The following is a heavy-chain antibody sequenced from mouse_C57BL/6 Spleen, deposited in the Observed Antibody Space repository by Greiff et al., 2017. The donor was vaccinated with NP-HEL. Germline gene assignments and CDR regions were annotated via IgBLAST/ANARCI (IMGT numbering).Heavy chain of an antibody. CDR1: GYAFSSSW. CDR3: ARSGGAMDY. V-gene: IGHV1-82*01. Sequence: QVQLKQSGPELVKPGASVKISCKASGYAFSSSWMNWVKQRPGKGLEWIGRISPGDGDTNYNGKFKGKATLTADKSSSTAYMQLSSLTSEDSAVYFCARSGGAMDYWGQGTSVTVSS. J-gene: IGHJ4*01. CDR2: ISPGDGDT. D-gene: IGHD3-1*01.